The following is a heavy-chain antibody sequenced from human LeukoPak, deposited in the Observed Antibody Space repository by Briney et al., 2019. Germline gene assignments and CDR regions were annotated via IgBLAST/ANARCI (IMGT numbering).Heavy chain of an antibody. J-gene: IGHJ6*02. V-gene: IGHV4-4*07. CDR3: ARDKRLDGMDV. CDR1: GGSISTYY. D-gene: IGHD6-25*01. Sequence: PSETLSLTCTVSGGSISTYYWSWLRQPAGKGLELIGRFFPSGSTNYNPSLKTRVTMSVDTSKNQFSLRLSSVTAADTAIYCCARDKRLDGMDVWGQGTTVTVSS. CDR2: FFPSGST.